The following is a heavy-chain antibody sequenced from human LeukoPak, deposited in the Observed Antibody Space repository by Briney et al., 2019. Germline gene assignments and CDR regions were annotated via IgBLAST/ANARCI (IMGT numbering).Heavy chain of an antibody. CDR3: ARDLSYRSLSFDP. J-gene: IGHJ5*02. V-gene: IGHV3-33*01. Sequence: GGSLRLSCAASGFTFSSHGMQWVRQAPDKGLEWVALIWYDGSKTNYVDSVMGRLTISRDDSKNTLYLQMDNLRVEDTAVYFCARDLSYRSLSFDPWGQGTLVTVSS. CDR1: GFTFSSHG. CDR2: IWYDGSKT. D-gene: IGHD3-10*01.